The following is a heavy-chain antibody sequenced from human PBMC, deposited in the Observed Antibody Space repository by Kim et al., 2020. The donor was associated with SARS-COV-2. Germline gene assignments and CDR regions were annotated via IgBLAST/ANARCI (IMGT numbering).Heavy chain of an antibody. J-gene: IGHJ4*02. CDR2: IYPGDSDT. D-gene: IGHD3-22*01. CDR3: AAHYYDSSGYKVVGY. CDR1: GYSFTSYW. V-gene: IGHV5-51*01. Sequence: GESLKISCKGSGYSFTSYWIGWVRQMPGKGLEWMGIIYPGDSDTRYSPSFQGQVTISADKSISTAYLQWSSLKASDTAMYYCAAHYYDSSGYKVVGYWGQGTLVTVSS.